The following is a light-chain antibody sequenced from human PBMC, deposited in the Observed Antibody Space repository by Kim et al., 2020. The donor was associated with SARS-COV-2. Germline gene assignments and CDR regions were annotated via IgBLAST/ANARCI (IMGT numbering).Light chain of an antibody. CDR3: MQGIQTPRT. V-gene: IGKV2-28*01. CDR2: LGS. J-gene: IGKJ2*01. Sequence: DIVMTQSPLSLPVTPGEPASISCRSSQSLLHSNGYIYLDWYLQKPGQSPQLVIYLGSNRASGVPDRFSGSGSGTHFTLKISRVEAEDVGVYYCMQGIQTPRTFGQGTKLEIK. CDR1: QSLLHSNGYIY.